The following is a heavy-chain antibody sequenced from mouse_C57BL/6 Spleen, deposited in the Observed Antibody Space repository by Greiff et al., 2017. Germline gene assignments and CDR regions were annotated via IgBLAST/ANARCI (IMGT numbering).Heavy chain of an antibody. CDR3: ARDYGSSPFAY. J-gene: IGHJ3*01. V-gene: IGHV5-17*01. CDR1: GFTFSDYG. Sequence: EVQVVESGGGLVKPGGSLKLSCAASGFTFSDYGMHWVRQAPEKGLEWVVYISSGSSTIYYADTVKGRFTISRDNAKNTLFLQMTSLRSEDTAMYYCARDYGSSPFAYWGQGTLVTVSA. D-gene: IGHD1-1*01. CDR2: ISSGSSTI.